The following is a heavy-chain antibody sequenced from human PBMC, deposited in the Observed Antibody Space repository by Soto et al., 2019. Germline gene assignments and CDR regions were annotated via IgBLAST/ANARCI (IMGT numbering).Heavy chain of an antibody. V-gene: IGHV4-61*01. CDR3: ARAPLHPNY. CDR2: IYQSGST. CDR1: GVSVNSGNYY. J-gene: IGHJ4*02. D-gene: IGHD4-4*01. Sequence: SETRSLTCTVSGVSVNSGNYYWSWIRQTPGKGLEWIGYIYQSGSTRYNPSLKSRVTISVDTSKNQFSLKLSSVTAADTAVYYCARAPLHPNYWGQGTLVTVSS.